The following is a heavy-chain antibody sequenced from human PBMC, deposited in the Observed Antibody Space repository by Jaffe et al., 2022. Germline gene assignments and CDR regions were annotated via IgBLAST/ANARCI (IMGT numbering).Heavy chain of an antibody. CDR2: IKQDGSEK. V-gene: IGHV3-7*01. CDR3: ARQCNIAVAAPVWYFDL. CDR1: GFTFSSYW. Sequence: EVQLVESGGGLVQPGGSLRLSCAASGFTFSSYWMSWVRQAPGKGLEWVANIKQDGSEKYYVDSVKGRFTISRDNAKNSLYLQMNSLRAEDTAVYYCARQCNIAVAAPVWYFDLWGRGTLVTVSS. D-gene: IGHD6-19*01. J-gene: IGHJ2*01.